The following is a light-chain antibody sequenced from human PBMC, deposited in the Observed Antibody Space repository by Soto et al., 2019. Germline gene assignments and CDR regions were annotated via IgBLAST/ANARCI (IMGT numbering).Light chain of an antibody. CDR3: QQHSHWPPWT. Sequence: EVVLTQSPATLSLSPGERATLSCRASENVRTFVDWYQQKPGQAPRLLIYGASNRATGIPAMFSGSGSGTDFTLTISNLDPEDFAVYYCQQHSHWPPWTFGQGTRVQIQ. V-gene: IGKV3-11*01. CDR2: GAS. J-gene: IGKJ1*01. CDR1: ENVRTF.